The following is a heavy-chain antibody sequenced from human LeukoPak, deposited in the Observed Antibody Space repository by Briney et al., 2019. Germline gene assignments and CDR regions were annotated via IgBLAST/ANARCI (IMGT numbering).Heavy chain of an antibody. D-gene: IGHD4-11*01. Sequence: GASVKVSCKASGYTFTGYYMHWVRQAPGQGLEWMGWINPNSGGTNYAQKFQGRVTMTRDTSISTAYMELSRLRSYDTAVYYCARWVSYSNYYFDYWGQGTLVTVSS. CDR2: INPNSGGT. V-gene: IGHV1-2*02. CDR3: ARWVSYSNYYFDY. CDR1: GYTFTGYY. J-gene: IGHJ4*02.